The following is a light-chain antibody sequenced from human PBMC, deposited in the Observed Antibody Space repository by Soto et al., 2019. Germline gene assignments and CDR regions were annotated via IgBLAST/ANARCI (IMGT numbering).Light chain of an antibody. CDR2: GAS. V-gene: IGKV3-20*01. J-gene: IGKJ2*01. CDR1: QSVSSTY. Sequence: EIVLTQSPGTLSLSPGERATLSCRASQSVSSTYLAWYQQNPGQAPRLLIYGASSRATGIPDRFSGSGSGTVFHLPSSRLEPEDFAVYLCQQYGSSSYTFGQGTKLEIK. CDR3: QQYGSSSYT.